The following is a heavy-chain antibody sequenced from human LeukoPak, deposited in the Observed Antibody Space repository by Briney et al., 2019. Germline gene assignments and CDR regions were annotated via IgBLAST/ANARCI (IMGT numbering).Heavy chain of an antibody. CDR3: ARINYGSGSYFHYYYYMDV. V-gene: IGHV1-8*01. J-gene: IGHJ6*03. D-gene: IGHD3-10*01. CDR2: MNPNSGNT. CDR1: GYTFTSYD. Sequence: ASVKVSCKASGYTFTSYDINWVRQATGQGLEWMGWMNPNSGNTGYAQKFQGRVTMTRNTSISIAYMELSSLRSEDTAVYYCARINYGSGSYFHYYYYMDVWGKGTTVTISS.